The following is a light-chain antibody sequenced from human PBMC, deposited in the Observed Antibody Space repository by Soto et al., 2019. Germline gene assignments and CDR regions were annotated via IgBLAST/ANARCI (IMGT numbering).Light chain of an antibody. CDR3: SSYTGGNPSYV. CDR2: EVT. CDR1: TSDVGGYDY. J-gene: IGLJ1*01. Sequence: QSFLTQPPSASLSPGQSVTISCTGTTSDVGGYDYVSWYQQHPGKAPKLMIYEVTIRPSGVSDRFSGSKSGNTASLTVSGLQAEDEADYYCSSYTGGNPSYVFGTGTKVTVL. V-gene: IGLV2-8*01.